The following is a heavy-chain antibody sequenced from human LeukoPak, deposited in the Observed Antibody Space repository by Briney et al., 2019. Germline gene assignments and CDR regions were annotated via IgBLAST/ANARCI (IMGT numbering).Heavy chain of an antibody. Sequence: GGSLRLSCAASGFNFNTYWMSWVRQAPGKGLEWVSGISWNSGSIGYADSVKGRFTISRDNSKNTLYLQMNSLRAEDTAVYYCARGVRIAVAGYIDYWGQGTLVTVSS. CDR2: ISWNSGSI. V-gene: IGHV3-23*01. CDR3: ARGVRIAVAGYIDY. J-gene: IGHJ4*02. D-gene: IGHD6-19*01. CDR1: GFNFNTYW.